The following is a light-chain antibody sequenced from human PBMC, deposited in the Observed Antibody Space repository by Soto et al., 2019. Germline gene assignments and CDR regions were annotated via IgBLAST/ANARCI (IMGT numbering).Light chain of an antibody. Sequence: TQSPGTLSLSPGERATLSCRAAQSVTSIYLAWYQQKPGQAPRLLIYGTSFRASGIPDRFRGSGSGTDFTLTISSLEPEDSAVYYCQDSSTSPWPFGQGTKVDIK. CDR3: QDSSTSPWP. CDR1: QSVTSIY. CDR2: GTS. V-gene: IGKV3-20*01. J-gene: IGKJ1*01.